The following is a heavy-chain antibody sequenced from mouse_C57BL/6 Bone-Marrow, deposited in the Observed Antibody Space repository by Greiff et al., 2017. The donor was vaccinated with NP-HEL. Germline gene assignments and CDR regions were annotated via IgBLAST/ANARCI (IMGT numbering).Heavy chain of an antibody. J-gene: IGHJ1*03. CDR3: ARCYGSSYWYFDV. Sequence: EVKLQESGPELVKPGASVKIPCKASGYTFTDYNMDWVKQSHGKSLEWIGDINPNNGGTIYNQKFKGKATLTVDKSSSTAYMELRSLTSEDTAVYYCARCYGSSYWYFDVWGTGTTVTVSS. CDR2: INPNNGGT. D-gene: IGHD1-1*01. CDR1: GYTFTDYN. V-gene: IGHV1-18*01.